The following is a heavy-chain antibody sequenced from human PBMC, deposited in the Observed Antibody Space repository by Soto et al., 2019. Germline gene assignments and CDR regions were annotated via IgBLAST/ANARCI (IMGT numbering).Heavy chain of an antibody. CDR2: MHPNSGNT. CDR3: ERGSQDILDH. Sequence: QVQLVQSGAEVKKPGASVKVSCKASGYTFTSYDINWVRQATGQGLEWMGWMHPNSGNTGFVQKFQGRVTMTRNTSISTAYMQLRSPRSEDTAVYYCERGSQDILDHWGQGTLVTVSS. CDR1: GYTFTSYD. V-gene: IGHV1-8*01. J-gene: IGHJ4*02. D-gene: IGHD2-15*01.